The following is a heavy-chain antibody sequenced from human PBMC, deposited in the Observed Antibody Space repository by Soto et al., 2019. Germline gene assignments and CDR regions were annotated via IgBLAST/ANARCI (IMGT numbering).Heavy chain of an antibody. CDR1: GFTFSSYA. V-gene: IGHV3-48*04. J-gene: IGHJ3*02. CDR2: ISSSGSST. CDR3: AREKMELRTGTDAFDI. D-gene: IGHD1-7*01. Sequence: GGSLRLSCAASGFTFSSYAMSWVRQAPGKGLEWVSAISSSGSSTYYADSVKGRFTISRDNAKNSLYLQMNSLRAEDTAVYYCAREKMELRTGTDAFDIWGQGTMVTVSS.